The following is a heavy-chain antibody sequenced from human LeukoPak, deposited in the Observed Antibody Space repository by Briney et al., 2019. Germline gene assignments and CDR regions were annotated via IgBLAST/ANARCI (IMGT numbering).Heavy chain of an antibody. D-gene: IGHD2-15*01. CDR2: IVGSSTT. CDR1: GSTFSNFA. V-gene: IGHV3-69-1*01. J-gene: IGHJ4*02. Sequence: GSLTLSCAASGSTFSNFAMTWVRQAPGKGLEWVSSIVGSSTTYYADSLKGRFTFSRDNSKNTVYLQMNSLRAEDTAVYYCARDRDAPAKYYFDYWGQGTLASVSS. CDR3: ARDRDAPAKYYFDY.